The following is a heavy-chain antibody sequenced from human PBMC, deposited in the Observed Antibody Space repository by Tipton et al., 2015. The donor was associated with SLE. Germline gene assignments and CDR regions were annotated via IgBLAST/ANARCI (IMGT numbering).Heavy chain of an antibody. V-gene: IGHV4-59*12. CDR3: ASYGGSSWGDAFDI. Sequence: TLSLTCTVSGGSIGSFYWTWIRQSPEKGLEWIGSIYYSGSTYYNPSLKSRVTISVDTSKNQFSLKLSSVTAADTAVYYCASYGGSSWGDAFDIWGQGTMVTVSS. CDR1: GGSIGSFY. D-gene: IGHD6-13*01. J-gene: IGHJ3*02. CDR2: IYYSGST.